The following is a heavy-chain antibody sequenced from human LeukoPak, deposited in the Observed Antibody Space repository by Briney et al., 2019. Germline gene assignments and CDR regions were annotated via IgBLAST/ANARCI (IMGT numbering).Heavy chain of an antibody. D-gene: IGHD2-21*02. CDR1: GYTFTSYY. V-gene: IGHV1-46*01. Sequence: GASVKVSCKASGYTFTSYYMHWVRQAPGQGLEWMGIINPSGGSTSYAQKLQGRVTMTRDTSTSTVYMELSSLRSEDTAVYYCAREYCGGDCSPGWFDPWGQGTLVTVSS. CDR3: AREYCGGDCSPGWFDP. J-gene: IGHJ5*02. CDR2: INPSGGST.